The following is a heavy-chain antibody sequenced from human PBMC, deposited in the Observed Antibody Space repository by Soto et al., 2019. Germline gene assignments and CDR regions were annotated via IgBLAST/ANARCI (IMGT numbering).Heavy chain of an antibody. J-gene: IGHJ3*01. CDR2: ISPNGDST. Sequence: EVQLLESGGGLVQPGGSLRLACAASGFTFNNYAMNWVRQAPGRGLEWVSIISPNGDSTYYADSVKGRFTISRDNSQKTAFLQMNSLRAEDTAIYFCAKVRLTDYLRYAPHLWGQGTLVTVSS. D-gene: IGHD2-8*01. CDR1: GFTFNNYA. CDR3: AKVRLTDYLRYAPHL. V-gene: IGHV3-23*01.